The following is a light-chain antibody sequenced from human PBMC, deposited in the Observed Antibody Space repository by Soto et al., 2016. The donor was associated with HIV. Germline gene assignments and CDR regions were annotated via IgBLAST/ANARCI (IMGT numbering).Light chain of an antibody. CDR2: TAS. CDR3: QQYYTYPXT. CDR1: QGISSY. J-gene: IGKJ4*01. Sequence: AIRMTQSPSSLSASTGDRVTITCRASQGISSYLAWYQQKPGKAPKVLIYTASAWQSGVPSRFSGSGSGTDFNLTISSLQSEDFATYYCQQYYTYPXTFGGGTKVEIK. V-gene: IGKV1-8*01.